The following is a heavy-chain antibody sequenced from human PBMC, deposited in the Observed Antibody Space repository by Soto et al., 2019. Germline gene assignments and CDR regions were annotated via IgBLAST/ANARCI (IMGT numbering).Heavy chain of an antibody. CDR3: AGGKGDYSNYFRRGGWFDS. V-gene: IGHV4-38-2*01. J-gene: IGHJ5*01. Sequence: NPSETLSLTCADPVTSFINTYHWGWIRQSPGKGLQWIGTMSRSGGVYYNPSLKRRTTISIDTSRNQFSLRLDFGTAADTAVYYCAGGKGDYSNYFRRGGWFDSWGQGILVTVSS. CDR2: MSRSGGV. D-gene: IGHD4-4*01. CDR1: VTSFINTYH.